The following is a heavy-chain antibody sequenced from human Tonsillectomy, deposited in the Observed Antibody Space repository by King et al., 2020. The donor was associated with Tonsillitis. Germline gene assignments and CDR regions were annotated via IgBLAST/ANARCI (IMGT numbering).Heavy chain of an antibody. D-gene: IGHD3-22*01. V-gene: IGHV3-23*04. CDR3: ANLYYYDSSGNAFDI. CDR1: GVTFSSYA. J-gene: IGHJ3*02. Sequence: VQLVESGGGLVQPGGSLILSCAASGVTFSSYAMSWVRQAPGKGLEWVSTIIDSGGSTYYADSVKGRFTISRDNPKNTLSLQMNSLRAEDTAVYYCANLYYYDSSGNAFDIWGQGTMVTVSS. CDR2: IIDSGGST.